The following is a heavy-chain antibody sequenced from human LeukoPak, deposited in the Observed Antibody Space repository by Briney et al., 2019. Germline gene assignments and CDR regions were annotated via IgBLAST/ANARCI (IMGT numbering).Heavy chain of an antibody. D-gene: IGHD1-26*01. CDR1: GITFRTSS. Sequence: GGSLRLSCTVSGITFRTSSFNWVRQVPGKGLEWVSSISSSGTYMYYSDSVEGRFTISRDNAKNSVFLQMDSLRAEDTAVYFCARELGNADTYGNVPLGHWGQGTLVIVSS. CDR2: ISSSGTYM. V-gene: IGHV3-21*01. CDR3: ARELGNADTYGNVPLGH. J-gene: IGHJ4*02.